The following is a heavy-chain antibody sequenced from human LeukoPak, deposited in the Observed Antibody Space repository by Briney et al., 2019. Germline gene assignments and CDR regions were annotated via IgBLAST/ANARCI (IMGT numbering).Heavy chain of an antibody. CDR2: IYPGDSDT. V-gene: IGHV5-51*01. CDR3: ARVIGTSWGKSGFDP. CDR1: GYSFTSYW. J-gene: IGHJ5*02. Sequence: GESLKISCKGAGYSFTSYWIGWVRQLPGKGPEWMGIIYPGDSDTRYSPSFEGQVTISADKSISTAFLRWTSLKASDTAMYYCARVIGTSWGKSGFDPWGQGTLVTVSS. D-gene: IGHD6-13*01.